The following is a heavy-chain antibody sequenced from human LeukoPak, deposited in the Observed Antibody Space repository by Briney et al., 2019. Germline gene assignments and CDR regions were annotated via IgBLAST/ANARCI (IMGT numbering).Heavy chain of an antibody. CDR2: INYSGST. J-gene: IGHJ4*02. CDR3: ARDHQLYSNFY. Sequence: SETLSLTCAIYSESFSGYFWSWIRQPPGKGLEWIGEINYSGSTNYNPSLKSRVTISVDTSKNQFSLKLSSVTATDTAVYYCARDHQLYSNFYWGQGTLVTVSS. V-gene: IGHV4-34*01. CDR1: SESFSGYF. D-gene: IGHD4-11*01.